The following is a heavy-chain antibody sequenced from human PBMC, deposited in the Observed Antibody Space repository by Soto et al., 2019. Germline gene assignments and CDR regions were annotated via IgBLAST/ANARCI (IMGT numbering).Heavy chain of an antibody. CDR3: AHIRAGAPREYSGYEPFDY. CDR2: IYWDDDK. Sequence: QITLKESGPTLVKPTQTLTLTCTFSGFSLSTSGVGVGWIRQPPGKALEWLALIYWDDDKRYSPSLKSRLTSTKDTSKNQVVLTMTNMDPVDTATYYCAHIRAGAPREYSGYEPFDYWGQGTLVTVSS. D-gene: IGHD5-12*01. V-gene: IGHV2-5*02. CDR1: GFSLSTSGVG. J-gene: IGHJ4*02.